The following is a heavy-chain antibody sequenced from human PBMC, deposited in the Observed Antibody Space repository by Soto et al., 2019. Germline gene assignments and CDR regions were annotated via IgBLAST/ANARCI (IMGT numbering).Heavy chain of an antibody. V-gene: IGHV4-31*03. CDR2: IYYSGST. CDR1: GGSISSGGYY. CDR3: ASGKTGTTLSYYYYYGMDV. D-gene: IGHD1-1*01. Sequence: SETLSLTCTVSGGSISSGGYYWSWIRQHPGKGLEWIGYIYYSGSTYYNTSLKSRVTISVDTSKNQFSLKLSSVTAADTAVYYCASGKTGTTLSYYYYYGMDVWGQGTTVTVSS. J-gene: IGHJ6*02.